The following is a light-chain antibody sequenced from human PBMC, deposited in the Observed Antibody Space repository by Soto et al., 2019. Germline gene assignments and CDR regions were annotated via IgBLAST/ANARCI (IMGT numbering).Light chain of an antibody. V-gene: IGKV1-5*03. CDR3: QQYRSYWT. Sequence: DIQMTQSPSTLSASVGDRVTITCRASQSIDSWLAWYQQKPGKAPKLLIYKASSLESGVPSRFSGSGSGTEFNLTISRLQPDDFATYYCQQYRSYWTFGQGTKVEIK. CDR2: KAS. CDR1: QSIDSW. J-gene: IGKJ1*01.